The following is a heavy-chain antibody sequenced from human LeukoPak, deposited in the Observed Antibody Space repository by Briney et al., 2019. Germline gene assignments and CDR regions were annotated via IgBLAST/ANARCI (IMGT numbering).Heavy chain of an antibody. CDR1: GFAFSNYD. CDR3: ARGKLGPFDI. V-gene: IGHV3-33*01. CDR2: IWYDESNK. J-gene: IGHJ3*02. Sequence: PGRSLRVSCAASGFAFSNYDMHWVRQAPGKGLEWVALIWYDESNKYYADSVKGRFTISRDNSKNTLYLQMNSLRVEDTAVYYCARGKLGPFDIWGQGTLVTVSS. D-gene: IGHD3-10*01.